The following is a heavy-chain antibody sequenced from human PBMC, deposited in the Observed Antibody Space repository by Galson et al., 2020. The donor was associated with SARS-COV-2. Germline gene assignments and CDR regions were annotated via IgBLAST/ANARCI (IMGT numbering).Heavy chain of an antibody. CDR1: GGSIGTYY. CDR3: ARVGSSGYDFRGHFDF. J-gene: IGHJ4*02. Sequence: SQTLSLTCTVSGGSIGTYYWSWIRQTPGKGLEWIGFVYYSGSTNYNPSLKSRVTISVDTSKNQFSLKLNSVTAADTAVYYCARVGSSGYDFRGHFDFWGLGTLVTVSS. D-gene: IGHD5-12*01. V-gene: IGHV4-59*01. CDR2: VYYSGST.